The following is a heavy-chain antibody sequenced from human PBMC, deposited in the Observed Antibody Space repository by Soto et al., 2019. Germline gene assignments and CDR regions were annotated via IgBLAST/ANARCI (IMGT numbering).Heavy chain of an antibody. D-gene: IGHD2-8*01. V-gene: IGHV1-8*01. CDR1: GYTFTSYD. CDR2: MNPNSGNT. CDR3: AKNGQPPYYYYGLDV. Sequence: EASVKVSCTASGYTFTSYDINWVRQATGQGLEWMGWMNPNSGNTGYAQKFQGRVTMTIDTSTGTAYMEVRSLTSDDTAVYYCAKNGQPPYYYYGLDVWGQGTKVTVSS. J-gene: IGHJ6*02.